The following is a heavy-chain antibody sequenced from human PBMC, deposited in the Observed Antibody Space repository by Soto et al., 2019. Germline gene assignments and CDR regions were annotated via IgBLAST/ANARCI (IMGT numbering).Heavy chain of an antibody. CDR2: IKSETDGGTI. CDR1: GFTFSNVW. Sequence: EVQLVESGGGLVKPGGSLRLPCAGSGFTFSNVWMNWVRQAPGKGLEWVGRIKSETDGGTIDYAAPVKGRFTISRDDSNNTLYLQMNSLKTEDTATYYCTPLALKYNSDWYPLSDWGQGTRVTVSS. J-gene: IGHJ4*02. V-gene: IGHV3-15*07. D-gene: IGHD6-19*01. CDR3: TPLALKYNSDWYPLSD.